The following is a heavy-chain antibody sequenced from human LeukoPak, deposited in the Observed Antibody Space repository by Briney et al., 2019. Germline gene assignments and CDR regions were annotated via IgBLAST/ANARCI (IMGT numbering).Heavy chain of an antibody. CDR3: ARPQYGGYYYYGMDV. D-gene: IGHD2/OR15-2a*01. V-gene: IGHV1-2*02. CDR1: GYTFTGYY. Sequence: ASVKVSCKASGYTFTGYYMHWVRQAPGQGLEWMGWINPNSGGTNYAQKFQGRVTMTRNTSISTAYMELSRLRSDDTAVYYCARPQYGGYYYYGMDVWGQGTTVTVSS. J-gene: IGHJ6*02. CDR2: INPNSGGT.